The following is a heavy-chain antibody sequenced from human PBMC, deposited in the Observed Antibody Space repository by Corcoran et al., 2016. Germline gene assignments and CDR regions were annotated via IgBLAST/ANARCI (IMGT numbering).Heavy chain of an antibody. CDR2: INHSGST. V-gene: IGHV4-34*01. CDR1: GGSFSGYY. CDR3: ARLTIVGTAMVKLFDP. Sequence: QVQLQQWGAGLLKPSETLSLTCAVYGGSFSGYYWSWIRQPPGKGLVWLGEINHSGSTNYNPSLKSRVTISVDTSKNQFSLKLSSVTAADTAVYYCARLTIVGTAMVKLFDPWGQGTLLTVSS. D-gene: IGHD5-18*01. J-gene: IGHJ5*02.